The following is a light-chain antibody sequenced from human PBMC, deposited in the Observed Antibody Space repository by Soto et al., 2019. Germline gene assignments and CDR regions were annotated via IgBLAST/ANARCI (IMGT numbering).Light chain of an antibody. CDR2: KTS. CDR3: HQRQSWPRT. CDR1: QYINTR. Sequence: EIVLSQSPATLSSFPGYRFTLSCRASQYINTRLDWYQHRPVQAPRLLIYKTSIRAAGIPARFSASGSGTDFTLTISDVQPEDFELYYCHQRQSWPRTFGQGAKVDIK. V-gene: IGKV3-11*01. J-gene: IGKJ1*01.